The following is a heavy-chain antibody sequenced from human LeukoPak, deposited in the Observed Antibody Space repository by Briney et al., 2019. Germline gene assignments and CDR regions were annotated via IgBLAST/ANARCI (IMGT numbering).Heavy chain of an antibody. V-gene: IGHV3-23*01. Sequence: GGSLRLSCAASGFSFTTYAMSWVRQAPGKGLEWVSTISGGGFNTYYADSVRGRCTISRDNSGNTLYLQMNSPRAEDTAVYYCARDPYSSSWSYGMDVWGQGTAVTVSS. CDR1: GFSFTTYA. CDR3: ARDPYSSSWSYGMDV. D-gene: IGHD6-13*01. J-gene: IGHJ6*02. CDR2: ISGGGFNT.